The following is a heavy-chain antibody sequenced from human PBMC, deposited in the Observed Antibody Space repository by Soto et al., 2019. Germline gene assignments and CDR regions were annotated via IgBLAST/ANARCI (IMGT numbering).Heavy chain of an antibody. CDR1: GGSFSGYY. J-gene: IGHJ4*02. Sequence: SETLSLTCAVYGGSFSGYYWSWIRQPPGKGLDWIGDINYSGSTNYNPSLKSRVTISVDTSKNQFSLKLSSVTASDTAVYYCARDFTSSGYSDYWGQGTLVTVSS. V-gene: IGHV4-34*01. CDR2: INYSGST. D-gene: IGHD3-22*01. CDR3: ARDFTSSGYSDY.